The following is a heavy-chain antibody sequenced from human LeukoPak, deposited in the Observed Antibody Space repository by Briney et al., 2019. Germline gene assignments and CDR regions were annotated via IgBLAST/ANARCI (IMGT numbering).Heavy chain of an antibody. Sequence: PGGSLRLSCAASGFTFSDYYMSWIRQAPGKGLEWVSYISSSGSTIYYADSVKGRFTISRDNAKNSLYLQMNSLRAEDTAVYFCTTYFWGGYYPDYWGQGTLVTVSS. CDR3: TTYFWGGYYPDY. CDR2: ISSSGSTI. CDR1: GFTFSDYY. J-gene: IGHJ4*02. D-gene: IGHD3-3*01. V-gene: IGHV3-11*01.